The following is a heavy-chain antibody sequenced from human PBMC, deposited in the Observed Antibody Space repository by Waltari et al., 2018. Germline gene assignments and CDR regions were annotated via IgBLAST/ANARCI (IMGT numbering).Heavy chain of an antibody. Sequence: QLQLQESGPGLVKPSETLSLTCTVSGGSIISSSYYWGLFRQPPGKGLEWIGHIYYSRSTYYNPSLKSRVTISVDTSKNQFSLRVSSVTAADTAVFYCARMVRGYCSSTSCHTDHWGQGTLVTVSS. V-gene: IGHV4-39*07. CDR1: GGSIISSSYY. D-gene: IGHD2-2*01. CDR2: IYYSRST. J-gene: IGHJ4*02. CDR3: ARMVRGYCSSTSCHTDH.